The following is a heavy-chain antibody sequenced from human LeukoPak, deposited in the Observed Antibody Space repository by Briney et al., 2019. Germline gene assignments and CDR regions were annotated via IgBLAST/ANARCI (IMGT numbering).Heavy chain of an antibody. J-gene: IGHJ6*02. CDR3: AREYYGSGSYLRRYGMDV. Sequence: SSETLSLTCAVYGGSFSGYYWSWIRQPPGKGLEWVGEINHSGSTNYNPSLKSRVTISVDTSKNQFSLKLSSVTAADTAVYYCAREYYGSGSYLRRYGMDVWGQGTTVTVCS. CDR1: GGSFSGYY. D-gene: IGHD3-10*01. CDR2: INHSGST. V-gene: IGHV4-34*01.